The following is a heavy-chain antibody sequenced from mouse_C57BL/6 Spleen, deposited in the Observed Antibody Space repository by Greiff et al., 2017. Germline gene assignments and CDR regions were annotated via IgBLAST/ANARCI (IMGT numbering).Heavy chain of an antibody. J-gene: IGHJ2*01. D-gene: IGHD2-3*01. Sequence: EVQLQQSGPGLVKPSQSLSLTCSVTGYSITSGYYWNWIRQFPGNKLEWMGYISYDGSNNYNPSLKNRISITRDTSKNTFFLKLNSVTTEDTATYYCARGNDGYSRYYFDYWGQGTTLTVSS. CDR3: ARGNDGYSRYYFDY. CDR1: GYSITSGYY. CDR2: ISYDGSN. V-gene: IGHV3-6*01.